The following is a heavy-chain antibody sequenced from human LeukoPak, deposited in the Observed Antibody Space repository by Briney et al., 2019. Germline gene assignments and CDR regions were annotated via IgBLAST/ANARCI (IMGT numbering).Heavy chain of an antibody. V-gene: IGHV4-30-4*01. Sequence: PSETPSLTCTVSGGSISSGDYYWSWIRQPPGKGLEWIGYIYYSGSTYYNPSLKSRVTISVDTSKNQFSLKLSSVTAADTAVYYCAKLSRPHDAFDIWGQGTMVTVSS. J-gene: IGHJ3*02. D-gene: IGHD5-18*01. CDR2: IYYSGST. CDR1: GGSISSGDYY. CDR3: AKLSRPHDAFDI.